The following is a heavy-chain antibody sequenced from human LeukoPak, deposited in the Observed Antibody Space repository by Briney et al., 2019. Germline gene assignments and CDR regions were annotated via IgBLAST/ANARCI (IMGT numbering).Heavy chain of an antibody. J-gene: IGHJ6*02. D-gene: IGHD4-17*01. Sequence: PGGSLRLSCAASGFTFNIYTMNWVRQAPGKGLEWVSSITSISRYIYYAGSVKGRFTISRDNAKNSLYLQMNSLRAEDTAVYYCARDRLMDRRTVSSFYGMDVWGQGTTVTVSS. CDR2: ITSISRYI. CDR1: GFTFNIYT. V-gene: IGHV3-21*01. CDR3: ARDRLMDRRTVSSFYGMDV.